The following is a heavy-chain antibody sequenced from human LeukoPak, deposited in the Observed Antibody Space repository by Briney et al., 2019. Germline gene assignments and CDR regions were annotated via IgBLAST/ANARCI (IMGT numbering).Heavy chain of an antibody. Sequence: GSSVKVSCKASGGTFSSYAISWVRQAPGQGLEWMGGIIPIFGTANYAQKFQGRVTITADKSTSTAYMELGSLRSEDTAVYYCASTFRGAPGEQYSYYYYGMDFGGKGTRVTVSS. CDR2: IIPIFGTA. D-gene: IGHD3-16*01. CDR3: ASTFRGAPGEQYSYYYYGMDF. V-gene: IGHV1-69*06. J-gene: IGHJ6*04. CDR1: GGTFSSYA.